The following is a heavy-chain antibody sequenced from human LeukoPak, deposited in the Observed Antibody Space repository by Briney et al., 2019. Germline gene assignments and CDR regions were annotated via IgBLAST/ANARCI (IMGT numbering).Heavy chain of an antibody. CDR3: ARQYCSTTSCYGRES. J-gene: IGHJ5*02. D-gene: IGHD2-2*01. V-gene: IGHV1-18*01. CDR1: GYTFTSYG. Sequence: ASVKLSCNASGYTFTSYGTSWVRQATAPGIEWMGCHSAYNGNTNYAQTPQGRVTMTTDTPTSTAYMELRSLRSDDTAVYYCARQYCSTTSCYGRESWGQGTLVTVSS. CDR2: HSAYNGNT.